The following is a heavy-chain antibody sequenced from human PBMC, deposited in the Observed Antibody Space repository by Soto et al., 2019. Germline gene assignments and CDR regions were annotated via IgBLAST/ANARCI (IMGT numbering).Heavy chain of an antibody. CDR3: ARPSDIVVVPAAGNTLEY. CDR2: INAGNGNT. Sequence: GASVKVSCKASGXTFTSYAMHWVRQAPGQRLEWMGWINAGNGNTKYSQKFQGRVTITRDTSASTAYMELSSLRSEDTAVYYCARPSDIVVVPAAGNTLEYWGQGTLVTVSS. J-gene: IGHJ4*02. CDR1: GXTFTSYA. V-gene: IGHV1-3*01. D-gene: IGHD2-2*01.